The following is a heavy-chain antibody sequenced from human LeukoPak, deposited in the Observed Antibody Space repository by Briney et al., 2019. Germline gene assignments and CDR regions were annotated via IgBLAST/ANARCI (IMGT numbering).Heavy chain of an antibody. Sequence: GGSLRLSCVGSGFPFSRYALPWIRQAPGKGLEWMAVMSFDGSKDYADSAKGRFTISRDNSRNTLYLQIDDLRPEDTAMFFCARDWSHDYWGQGTLVAVSS. V-gene: IGHV3-30-3*01. D-gene: IGHD3-3*01. CDR1: GFPFSRYA. CDR2: MSFDGSK. CDR3: ARDWSHDY. J-gene: IGHJ4*02.